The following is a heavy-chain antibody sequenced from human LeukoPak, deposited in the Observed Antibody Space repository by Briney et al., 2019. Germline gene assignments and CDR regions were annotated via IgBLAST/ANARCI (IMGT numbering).Heavy chain of an antibody. D-gene: IGHD1-26*01. CDR2: INHSGST. Sequence: SETLSLTYAAYGGSFSGYYWSWIRQPPGKGLEWIGEINHSGSTNYNPSLKSRVTISVDTSKNQFSLKLSSVTAADTAVYYCASEEGVGASYFDYWGQGTLVTVSS. J-gene: IGHJ4*02. V-gene: IGHV4-34*01. CDR3: ASEEGVGASYFDY. CDR1: GGSFSGYY.